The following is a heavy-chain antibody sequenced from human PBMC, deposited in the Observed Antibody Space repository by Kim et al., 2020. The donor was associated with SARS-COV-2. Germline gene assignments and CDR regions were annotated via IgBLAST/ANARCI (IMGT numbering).Heavy chain of an antibody. Sequence: SETLSLTCAVYGGSFSGYYWSWIRQPPGKGLEWIGEINHSGSTNYNPSLKSRVTISVDTSKNQFSLKLSSVTAADTAVYYCARVPWFGELLDAFDIWGQGTMVTVSS. CDR1: GGSFSGYY. D-gene: IGHD3-10*01. CDR2: INHSGST. V-gene: IGHV4-34*01. CDR3: ARVPWFGELLDAFDI. J-gene: IGHJ3*02.